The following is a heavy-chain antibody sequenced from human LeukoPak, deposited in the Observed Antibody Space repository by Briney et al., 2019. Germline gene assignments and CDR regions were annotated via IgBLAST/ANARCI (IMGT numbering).Heavy chain of an antibody. V-gene: IGHV3-30*18. CDR2: ISYDGSNK. Sequence: GGSLRLSCAASGFTFNNYDMNWVRQAPGKGLEWVAVISYDGSNKYYADSVKGRFTISRDNSKNTLYLQMNSLRAEDTAVYYCAKDAFDIWGQGTMVTVSS. CDR1: GFTFNNYD. J-gene: IGHJ3*02. CDR3: AKDAFDI.